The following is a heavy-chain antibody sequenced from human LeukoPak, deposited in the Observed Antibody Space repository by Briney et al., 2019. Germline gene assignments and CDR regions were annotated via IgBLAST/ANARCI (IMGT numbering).Heavy chain of an antibody. D-gene: IGHD3-10*01. J-gene: IGHJ4*02. CDR2: IHYSGAT. V-gene: IGHV4-59*08. Sequence: TTSETLSLTCTVSGDSISGYFWSWTRQTPGKGLEWIGYIHYSGATNYNPSLKSRVTISVDTSKDQFSLKLSSVNAADTAMYYCASTGHYGSGSYDYWGQGTLVTVSS. CDR1: GDSISGYF. CDR3: ASTGHYGSGSYDY.